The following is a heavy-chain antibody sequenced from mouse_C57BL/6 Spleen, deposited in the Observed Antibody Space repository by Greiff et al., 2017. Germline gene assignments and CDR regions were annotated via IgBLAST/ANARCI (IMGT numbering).Heavy chain of an antibody. V-gene: IGHV1-62-2*01. CDR3: ARHEEGYYPGGYFDY. Sequence: QVQLKESGAELVKPGASVKLSCKASGYTFTEYTIHWVKQRSGQGLEWIGWFYPGSGSIKYNEKFKDKATLTADKSSSTVYMELSRLTSEDSAVXFCARHEEGYYPGGYFDYWGQGTTLTVSS. D-gene: IGHD1-1*02. J-gene: IGHJ2*01. CDR2: FYPGSGSI. CDR1: GYTFTEYT.